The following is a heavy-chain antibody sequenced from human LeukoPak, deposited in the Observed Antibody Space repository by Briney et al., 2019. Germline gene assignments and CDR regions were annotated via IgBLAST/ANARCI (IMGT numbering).Heavy chain of an antibody. D-gene: IGHD2-15*01. CDR2: ISGSGGST. J-gene: IGHJ4*02. Sequence: PGGSLRLSCAASGFTFSSYAMSWARQAPGKGLEWVSAISGSGGSTYYADSVKGRFTISRDNSKNTLYLQMNSPRAEDTAVYYCAKTPEGCYHLTPCYFDYWGQGTLVTVSS. CDR1: GFTFSSYA. CDR3: AKTPEGCYHLTPCYFDY. V-gene: IGHV3-23*01.